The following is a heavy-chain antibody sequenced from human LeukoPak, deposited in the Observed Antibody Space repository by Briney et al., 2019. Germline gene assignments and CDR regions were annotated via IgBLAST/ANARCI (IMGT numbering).Heavy chain of an antibody. V-gene: IGHV3-74*01. D-gene: IGHD2-2*01. Sequence: GGSLRLSCAASGFTFSSYWMHWVRQTPGKGLIYISRINNDGSSANYADSVRGRFTISRDNAKNSLYLQMNSLRAEDTAVYYCVRDVLVGYQLLSGIFGYYYMDVWGKGTTVTISS. J-gene: IGHJ6*03. CDR1: GFTFSSYW. CDR2: INNDGSSA. CDR3: VRDVLVGYQLLSGIFGYYYMDV.